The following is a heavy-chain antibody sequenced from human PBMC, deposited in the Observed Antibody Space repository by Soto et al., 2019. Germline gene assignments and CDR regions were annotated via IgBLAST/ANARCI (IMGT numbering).Heavy chain of an antibody. D-gene: IGHD2-21*02. V-gene: IGHV4-59*01. Sequence: SETLSLTCTVSGGSISSYYWSWIRQPPGKGLEWIGYIYYSGSTNYNPSLKSRVTISVDTSKNQFSLKLSSVTAADTAVYYCARSPLYCGGDCYAFDIWGQGTMVTVSS. CDR1: GGSISSYY. CDR3: ARSPLYCGGDCYAFDI. J-gene: IGHJ3*02. CDR2: IYYSGST.